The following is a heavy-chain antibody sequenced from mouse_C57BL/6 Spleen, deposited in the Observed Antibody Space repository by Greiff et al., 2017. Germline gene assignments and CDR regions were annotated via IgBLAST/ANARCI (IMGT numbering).Heavy chain of an antibody. J-gene: IGHJ3*01. CDR2: INPNNGGT. Sequence: VQLQQSGPELVKPGASVKIPCKASGYTFTDYNMDWVKQSHGKSLEWIGDINPNNGGTIYNQKFKGKATLTVDKSSSTAYMELRSLTSEDTAVYYGARGGVTKAAWFAYWGQGTMVTVSA. CDR1: GYTFTDYN. CDR3: ARGGVTKAAWFAY. D-gene: IGHD2-2*01. V-gene: IGHV1-18*01.